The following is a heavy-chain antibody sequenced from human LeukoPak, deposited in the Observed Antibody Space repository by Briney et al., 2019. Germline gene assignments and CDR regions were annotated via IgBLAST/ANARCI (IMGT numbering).Heavy chain of an antibody. D-gene: IGHD4-17*01. CDR2: IIAYDGNT. V-gene: IGHV1-18*01. CDR3: ARGCATVTANWFDP. Sequence: ASVKVSCKASGYTFTIYGISWVRQAPEQGLEWMERIIAYDGNTNYAQKLQGRATMTTDTSTSTAYMELRSLRYDDAAVYYCARGCATVTANWFDPWGQGTLVTVSS. CDR1: GYTFTIYG. J-gene: IGHJ5*02.